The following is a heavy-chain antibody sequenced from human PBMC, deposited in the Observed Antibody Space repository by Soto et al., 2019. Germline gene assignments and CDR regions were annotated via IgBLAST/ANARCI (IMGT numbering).Heavy chain of an antibody. J-gene: IGHJ4*02. D-gene: IGHD4-17*01. CDR3: ARGGGPTAVLGY. CDR2: IWYDGSNK. Sequence: QVQLVESGGGVVQPGRSLRLSCAASGFAFSSYGMNWVRQAPGKRLEWVAVIWYDGSNKYYADSVKGRFTISRDNSKNTLYLQMNSLRAEDTAVYYCARGGGPTAVLGYWGQGTLVTLPS. CDR1: GFAFSSYG. V-gene: IGHV3-33*01.